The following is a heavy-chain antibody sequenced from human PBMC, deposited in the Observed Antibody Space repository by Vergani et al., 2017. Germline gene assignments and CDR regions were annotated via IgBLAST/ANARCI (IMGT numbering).Heavy chain of an antibody. J-gene: IGHJ3*02. CDR2: ISGHDHRT. V-gene: IGHV3-23*01. CDR1: GFRFREHG. CDR3: ARAPRAHCSSTSCYRSDAFDI. Sequence: EVQLLESGGGSVQPGESLRLSCVASGFRFREHGMNWVRQAPGKGLEWVSGISGHDHRTLYADSVKGRFIISRDDSKNTLYLQMNSLRAEDTAVYYCARAPRAHCSSTSCYRSDAFDIWGQGTMVTVSS. D-gene: IGHD2-2*02.